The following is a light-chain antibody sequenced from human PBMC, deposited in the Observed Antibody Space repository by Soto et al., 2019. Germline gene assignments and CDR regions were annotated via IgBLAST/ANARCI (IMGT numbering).Light chain of an antibody. CDR2: GAS. V-gene: IGKV1-39*01. CDR3: QQGYNIPLT. Sequence: DIQMTQSPSSLSASVGDRVTITCRASQSISYYLNWYQQKPGKAPRLLIYGASNLQSGVPSRFTGSGFGTDFTLTITSLQPEDCATYFCQQGYNIPLTFGGGTKVEIK. CDR1: QSISYY. J-gene: IGKJ4*01.